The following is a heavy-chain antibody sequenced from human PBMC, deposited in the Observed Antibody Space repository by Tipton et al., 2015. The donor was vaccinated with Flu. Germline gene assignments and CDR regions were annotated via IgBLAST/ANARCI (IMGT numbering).Heavy chain of an antibody. CDR2: IYYSGGT. J-gene: IGHJ6*02. CDR3: ARDQGFGGGMTYDYFAMDV. D-gene: IGHD3-10*01. Sequence: TLSLTCTISGDSISSDYYWTWIRQHPGKGLEWIASIYYSGGTYYNPSLESRVTMSVDTSKNQFSVSLTSVTAADTAVYYCARDQGFGGGMTYDYFAMDVWGQGTTVTVSS. V-gene: IGHV4-31*03. CDR1: GDSISSDYY.